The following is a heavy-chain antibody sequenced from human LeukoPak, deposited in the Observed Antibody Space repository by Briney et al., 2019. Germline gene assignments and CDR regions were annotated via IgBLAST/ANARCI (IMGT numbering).Heavy chain of an antibody. CDR3: ATGRYYFDY. D-gene: IGHD1-26*01. J-gene: IGHJ4*02. CDR1: GFTFSTYN. Sequence: GGSLRLSCAASGFTFSTYNMNWVRQAPGKGLEWVSFISYSSSDIHYADSVKGRFTISRDNAKNSLYLQMNSLRAEDTAVYYCATGRYYFDYWGQGTLVTVSS. V-gene: IGHV3-21*01. CDR2: ISYSSSDI.